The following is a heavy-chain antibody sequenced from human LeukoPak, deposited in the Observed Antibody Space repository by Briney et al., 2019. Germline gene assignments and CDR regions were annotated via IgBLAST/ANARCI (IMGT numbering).Heavy chain of an antibody. Sequence: GGSLRLSCAASGFTFSSYGMHWVRQAPGKGLEWVAVIWYDGSNKYYADSVKGRFTISRDNSKNTLYLQMNSLRAEDTAVYYCAKDRTMTTHDYYFDYWGQGTLVTVSS. CDR1: GFTFSSYG. D-gene: IGHD4-17*01. CDR2: IWYDGSNK. J-gene: IGHJ4*02. CDR3: AKDRTMTTHDYYFDY. V-gene: IGHV3-33*06.